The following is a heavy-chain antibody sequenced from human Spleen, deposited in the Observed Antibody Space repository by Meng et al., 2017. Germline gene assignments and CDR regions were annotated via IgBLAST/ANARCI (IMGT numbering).Heavy chain of an antibody. CDR1: GFTFSSYA. CDR3: AKSVKAIVGGRGYFDY. Sequence: GESLKISCAASGFTFSSYAMSWVRQAPGKGLEWVSAISGSGGSTYYADSVKGRFTISRDNSKNTLYLQMNSLRAEDTAVYDCAKSVKAIVGGRGYFDYWGQGTLVTVSS. J-gene: IGHJ4*02. D-gene: IGHD1-26*01. V-gene: IGHV3-23*01. CDR2: ISGSGGST.